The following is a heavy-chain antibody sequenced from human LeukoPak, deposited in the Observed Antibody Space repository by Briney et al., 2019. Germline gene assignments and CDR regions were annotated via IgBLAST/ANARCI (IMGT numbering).Heavy chain of an antibody. D-gene: IGHD3-10*01. CDR2: INHSGST. CDR3: ARGGYYGSGNDFRFDP. Sequence: SETLSLTCAVYGGSFSGFYWSWIRQPPGKGLEWIGEINHSGSTNYNPSLKSRVTISVDTSKNQFSLKLSSVTAADTAVYYCARGGYYGSGNDFRFDPWGQGTLVTVSS. J-gene: IGHJ5*02. V-gene: IGHV4-34*01. CDR1: GGSFSGFY.